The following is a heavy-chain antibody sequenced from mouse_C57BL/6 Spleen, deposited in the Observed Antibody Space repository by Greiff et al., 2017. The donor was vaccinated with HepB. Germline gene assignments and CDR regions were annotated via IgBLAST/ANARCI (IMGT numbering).Heavy chain of an antibody. D-gene: IGHD1-1*01. CDR2: IYPGSGST. Sequence: QVQLKQPGAELVKPGASVKMSCKASGYTFTSYWITWVKQRPGQGLEWIGDIYPGSGSTNYNEKFKSKATLTVDTSSSTAYMQLSSLTSEDSAVYYCARFITTVERYFDYWGQGTTLTVSS. CDR3: ARFITTVERYFDY. CDR1: GYTFTSYW. V-gene: IGHV1-55*01. J-gene: IGHJ2*01.